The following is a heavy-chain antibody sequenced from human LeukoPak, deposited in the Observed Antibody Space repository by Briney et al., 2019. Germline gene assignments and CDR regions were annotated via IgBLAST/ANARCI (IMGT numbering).Heavy chain of an antibody. CDR3: ARDGEDHYYDY. CDR2: IYIGETI. J-gene: IGHJ4*02. Sequence: GGSLRLSCAASGFTVSSNHMSWVRQAPGKGLEWVSVIYIGETIYYADSVKGRFTISRDNSMNTVYLEMNSLRAEDTAVYYCARDGEDHYYDYWGQGTLVTVST. CDR1: GFTVSSNH. V-gene: IGHV3-66*01. D-gene: IGHD3-10*01.